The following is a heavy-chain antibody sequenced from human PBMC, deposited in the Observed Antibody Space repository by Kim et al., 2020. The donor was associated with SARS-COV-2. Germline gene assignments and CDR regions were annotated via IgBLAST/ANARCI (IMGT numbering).Heavy chain of an antibody. Sequence: ASVKVSCKASGYTFTSYGISWVRQAPGQGLEWMGWISAYNGNTNYAQKLQGRVTMTTDTSTSTAYMELRSLRSDDTAVYYCARDLAYYYGSGSYRVDYWGQGTLVIVSS. CDR2: ISAYNGNT. CDR1: GYTFTSYG. V-gene: IGHV1-18*04. J-gene: IGHJ4*02. CDR3: ARDLAYYYGSGSYRVDY. D-gene: IGHD3-10*01.